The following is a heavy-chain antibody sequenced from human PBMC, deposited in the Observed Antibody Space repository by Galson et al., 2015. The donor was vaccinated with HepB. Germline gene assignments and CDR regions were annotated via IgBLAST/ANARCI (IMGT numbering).Heavy chain of an antibody. Sequence: SLRLSCAASGFTFSRYWMSWVRQAPGKGLEWVANIKEDGSEKYYVDSVKGRFAISRDNAENSFYLQMNSLRADDTAVYYCARDPGRPILRFLFAVNTKDYGMDVGGQGPTVTFSS. D-gene: IGHD3-3*01. V-gene: IGHV3-7*01. CDR3: ARDPGRPILRFLFAVNTKDYGMDV. CDR1: GFTFSRYW. J-gene: IGHJ6*02. CDR2: IKEDGSEK.